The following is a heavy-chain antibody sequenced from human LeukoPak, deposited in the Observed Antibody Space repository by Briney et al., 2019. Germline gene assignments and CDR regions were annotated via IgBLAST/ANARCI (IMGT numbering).Heavy chain of an antibody. CDR2: IYYSGCT. V-gene: IGHV4-31*03. CDR1: GGSISSGGYY. Sequence: PSQTLSLTCTVSGGSISSGGYYWSWIRQHPGKGLEWIGYIYYSGCTYYNPSLKSRVTISVDTSKNQFSLKLSSVTAADTAVYYCARDSGYDSRGFDPWGQGTLVTVSS. CDR3: ARDSGYDSRGFDP. D-gene: IGHD5-12*01. J-gene: IGHJ5*02.